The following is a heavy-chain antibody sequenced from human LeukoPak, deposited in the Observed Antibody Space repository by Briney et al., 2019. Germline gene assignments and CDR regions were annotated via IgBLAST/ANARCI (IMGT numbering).Heavy chain of an antibody. V-gene: IGHV4-61*02. D-gene: IGHD1-26*01. CDR2: IYTSGST. Sequence: SETLSLTCTVSGGSISSGSHYWSWIRQPAGQGLEWIRRIYTSGSTNYNPSLKSRVTISLDTSENQFSLKLSSVTAADTAVYYCAGEVGGSWFDPWGQGTLVTVSS. CDR3: AGEVGGSWFDP. CDR1: GGSISSGSHY. J-gene: IGHJ5*02.